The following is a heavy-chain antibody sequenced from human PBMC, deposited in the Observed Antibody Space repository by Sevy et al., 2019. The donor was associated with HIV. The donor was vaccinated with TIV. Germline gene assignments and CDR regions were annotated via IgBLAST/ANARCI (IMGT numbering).Heavy chain of an antibody. CDR3: TTGPNAPTYYYHYYGMDV. CDR2: IKSKTDGGTT. D-gene: IGHD2-8*01. Sequence: GGSLRLSCAASGFTFSNAWMSWVRQAPGKGLEWVGRIKSKTDGGTTDYAAPVKGRFTISSDDSKNTLYLQMNSLKTEATAVYYCTTGPNAPTYYYHYYGMDVWGQGTTVTVSS. J-gene: IGHJ6*02. V-gene: IGHV3-15*01. CDR1: GFTFSNAW.